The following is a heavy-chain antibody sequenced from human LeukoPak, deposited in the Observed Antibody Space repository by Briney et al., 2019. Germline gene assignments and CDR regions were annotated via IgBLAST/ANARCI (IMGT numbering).Heavy chain of an antibody. V-gene: IGHV1-2*02. D-gene: IGHD3-3*01. CDR1: GYTFTGYY. CDR2: INPNSGGT. Sequence: ASVKVSCKASGYTFTGYYMHWVRQAPGQGLEWMGWINPNSGGTNYAQKFQGRVTMTRDTSISTAYMELSRLRSDDTAVYYCARGSDFWINWFDPLGQGTLVTVSS. J-gene: IGHJ5*02. CDR3: ARGSDFWINWFDP.